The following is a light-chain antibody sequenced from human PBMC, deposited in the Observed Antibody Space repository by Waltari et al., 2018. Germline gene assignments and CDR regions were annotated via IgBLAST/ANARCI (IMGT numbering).Light chain of an antibody. J-gene: IGLJ2*01. CDR3: ISYTTSDTMI. CDR1: SSDVGAYNY. Sequence: GTSSDVGAYNYVSWYQQHPGKVPKLIIYDVSHRPSGVSFRFSGSKSDNTASLTISGLQAEDEADYYCISYTTSDTMIFGGGTKLTVL. CDR2: DVS. V-gene: IGLV2-14*03.